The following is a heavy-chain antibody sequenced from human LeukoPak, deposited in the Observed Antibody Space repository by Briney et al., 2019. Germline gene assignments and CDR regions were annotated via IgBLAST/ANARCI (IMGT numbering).Heavy chain of an antibody. V-gene: IGHV3-15*01. CDR1: GFIFANAW. CDR2: IKRESDGGTV. Sequence: PAGNLRLSCGGSGFIFANAWMTWVRQAPGKGLEWVGRIKRESDGGTVDCAAPLKGRCTISRDDSQNMAFLEMTNLKAEDTALYYCTTAWRDETDRYFDYWGQGTLVTVSS. CDR3: TTAWRDETDRYFDY. J-gene: IGHJ4*02. D-gene: IGHD3-16*02.